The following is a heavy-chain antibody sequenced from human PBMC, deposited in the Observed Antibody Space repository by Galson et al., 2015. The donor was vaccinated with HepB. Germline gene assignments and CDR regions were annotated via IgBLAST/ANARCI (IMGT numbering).Heavy chain of an antibody. CDR1: GYTFTSYA. Sequence: SVKVSCKASGYTFTSYAMNWVRQAPGQGLEWMGWINTNTGNPTYAQGFTGRFVFSLDTSVSTAYLQISSLKAEDTAVYYCARELYYDSSGYYYPWGQGTLVTVSSGSYRYIDYWGQGTLVTVSS. D-gene: IGHD3-22*01. CDR2: INTNTGNP. CDR3: ARELYYDSSGYYYPWGQGTLVTVSSGSYRYIDY. V-gene: IGHV7-4-1*02. J-gene: IGHJ4*02.